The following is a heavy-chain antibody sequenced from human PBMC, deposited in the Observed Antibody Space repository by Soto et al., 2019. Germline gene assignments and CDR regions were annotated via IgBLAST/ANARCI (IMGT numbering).Heavy chain of an antibody. J-gene: IGHJ6*02. CDR1: GFPFDSYS. CDR3: AREANTIYAPHGLDV. CDR2: LSSGSFYI. D-gene: IGHD3-3*01. Sequence: LRLSCAVSGFPFDSYSMSWVRQAPGQGLEWLASLSSGSFYIFHADSIRGRFTISRDDAKNLPFLQMNSLTIEDTATYYCAREANTIYAPHGLDVWGQGTAVTVSS. V-gene: IGHV3-21*01.